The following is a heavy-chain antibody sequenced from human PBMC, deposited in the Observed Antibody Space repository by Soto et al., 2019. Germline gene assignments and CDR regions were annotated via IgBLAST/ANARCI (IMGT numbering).Heavy chain of an antibody. D-gene: IGHD4-17*01. CDR3: AKDKDYGDFSGNYGLDV. V-gene: IGHV3-30-3*01. Sequence: QVQLVESGGGVVQPGRSLRLSCAASGFSFSDYAMHWVRQAPGKGLEWVAVISYDGSNKYYADSVKGRFTISRDNSKNTVYLQMNSLRVEDTAVYYCAKDKDYGDFSGNYGLDVWGQGTTVTVSS. CDR2: ISYDGSNK. J-gene: IGHJ6*02. CDR1: GFSFSDYA.